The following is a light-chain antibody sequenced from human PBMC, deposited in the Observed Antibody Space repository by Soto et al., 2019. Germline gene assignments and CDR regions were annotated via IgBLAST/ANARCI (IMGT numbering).Light chain of an antibody. Sequence: DIQMNQSPSSLSASVGDRVTITCRASQSISSSLNWYQQKPGKAPNLLIYAASTLQGGDPSRFSVCGSVTDFTLTISRLQPEDFATYYCPHNYTAPFAFGPVTKVDI. CDR3: PHNYTAPFA. V-gene: IGKV1-39*01. CDR1: QSISSS. CDR2: AAS. J-gene: IGKJ3*01.